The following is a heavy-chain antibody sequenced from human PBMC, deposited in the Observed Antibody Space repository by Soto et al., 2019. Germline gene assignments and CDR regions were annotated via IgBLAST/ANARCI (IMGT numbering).Heavy chain of an antibody. CDR3: ARGGGYYDFWSGIYYYYYGMDV. Sequence: PSETLSLTCAVYGGSFSGYYWCWIRQPPGKGLEWFGEINHRASTNYNPSLKSRVTIAVDTSKNQFSLKPSSVTAAFTAVYYCARGGGYYDFWSGIYYYYYGMDVWGQGTTVTVS. CDR1: GGSFSGYY. D-gene: IGHD3-3*01. CDR2: INHRAST. V-gene: IGHV4-34*01. J-gene: IGHJ6*02.